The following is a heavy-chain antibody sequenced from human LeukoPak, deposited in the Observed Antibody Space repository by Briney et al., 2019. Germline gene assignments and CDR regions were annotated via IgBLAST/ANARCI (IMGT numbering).Heavy chain of an antibody. CDR2: INHSGST. D-gene: IGHD2-15*01. V-gene: IGHV4-38-2*01. Sequence: PSETLSLTCAVSGYSITSGYYWGWIRQPPGKGLEWIGSINHSGSTYYNPSLKSRVTISVDTSKNQFSLKLSSVTAADTAVYYCARVLVVVAATAIWFDPWGQGTLVTVSS. CDR3: ARVLVVVAATAIWFDP. J-gene: IGHJ5*02. CDR1: GYSITSGYY.